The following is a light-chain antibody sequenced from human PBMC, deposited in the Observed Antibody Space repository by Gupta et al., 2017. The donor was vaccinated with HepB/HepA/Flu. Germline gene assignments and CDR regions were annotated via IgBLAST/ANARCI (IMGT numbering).Light chain of an antibody. CDR3: QQDGSSPYT. V-gene: IGKV3-20*01. J-gene: IGKJ2*01. CDR1: QSVRSSY. Sequence: IVLTQSPGTLSLSPGERATLSCRASQSVRSSYLTWYQQKPGQAPRLLIYGTSSRATGIPDRFSGSGSGRDFTLTISRLEPEDFAVYYCQQDGSSPYTFGQGTKLEIK. CDR2: GTS.